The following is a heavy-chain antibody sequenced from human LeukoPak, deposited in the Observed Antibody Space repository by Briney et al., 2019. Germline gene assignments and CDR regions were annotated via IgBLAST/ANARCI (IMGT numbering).Heavy chain of an antibody. J-gene: IGHJ4*02. CDR3: ARVGSTAAAGTTDY. V-gene: IGHV3-11*06. Sequence: GGSLRLSCAASGFTFSDYYMSWIRQAPGQGLEWLSYISGSATHTTYANSVKGRFTISRDNAENSLFLQMNSLRGEDTAVYYCARVGSTAAAGTTDYWGQGTLVTVSS. CDR1: GFTFSDYY. D-gene: IGHD6-13*01. CDR2: ISGSATHT.